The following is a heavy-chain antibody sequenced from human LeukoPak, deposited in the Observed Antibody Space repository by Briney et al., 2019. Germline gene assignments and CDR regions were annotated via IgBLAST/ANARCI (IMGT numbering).Heavy chain of an antibody. CDR3: ARESRWQKGIFDY. V-gene: IGHV4-38-2*02. J-gene: IGHJ4*02. CDR2: VYYSGST. CDR1: GYSITSGSY. Sequence: SETLSLTCTVSGYSITSGSYWGWIRQPPGKGLEWIGSVYYSGSTYYNPSLKSRVTISVDTSKNQFSLRLSSVTAADTAVYFCARESRWQKGIFDYWGQGTLVTVSS. D-gene: IGHD4-23*01.